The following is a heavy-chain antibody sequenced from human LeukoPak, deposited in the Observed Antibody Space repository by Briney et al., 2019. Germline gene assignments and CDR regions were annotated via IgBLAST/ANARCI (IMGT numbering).Heavy chain of an antibody. V-gene: IGHV4-59*08. CDR1: GGSISSYY. CDR2: IYYSGST. D-gene: IGHD5-18*01. Sequence: SETLSLTCTVSGGSISSYYWSWIRQPPGKGLEWIGYIYYSGSTNYNPSLKSRVTISVDTSKNQFSLKLSSVAAADTAVYYCARRGAMVTGHFDYWGQGTLVTVSS. J-gene: IGHJ4*02. CDR3: ARRGAMVTGHFDY.